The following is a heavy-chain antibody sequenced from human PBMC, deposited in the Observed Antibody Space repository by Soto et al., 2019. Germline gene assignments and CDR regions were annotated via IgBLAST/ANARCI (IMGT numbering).Heavy chain of an antibody. V-gene: IGHV3-7*04. Sequence: EVHLVESGGGLVQTGGSLRLSCAIFESTVSRDWMNWVRQAPGKGLEWVAHINQDGSEKYYVDSVKGRFTISRDNAKKPLCLQMNSLRPADRAMYYCSGGVGDAFWGQGTLVTVSS. J-gene: IGHJ4*02. CDR1: ESTVSRDW. CDR2: INQDGSEK. CDR3: SGGVGDAF. D-gene: IGHD1-26*01.